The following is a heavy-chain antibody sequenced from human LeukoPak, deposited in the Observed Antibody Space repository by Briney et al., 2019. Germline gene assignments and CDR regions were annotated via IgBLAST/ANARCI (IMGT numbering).Heavy chain of an antibody. Sequence: GASVKVSCKASGYTFTGYYLHWVRQAPGQGLEWVGWINPNSGGTNYAQKFQGRVTMTRDTSISTAYMELCRLTSDDTAVYYCARDEYGHYFDYWGQGTLVTVSS. V-gene: IGHV1-2*02. CDR3: ARDEYGHYFDY. CDR2: INPNSGGT. D-gene: IGHD4-17*01. CDR1: GYTFTGYY. J-gene: IGHJ4*02.